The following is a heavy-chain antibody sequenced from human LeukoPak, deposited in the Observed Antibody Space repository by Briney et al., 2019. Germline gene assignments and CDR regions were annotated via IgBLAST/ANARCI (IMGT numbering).Heavy chain of an antibody. CDR3: ATNPTYYYGSGSYYPGGDDAFDI. V-gene: IGHV1-46*01. Sequence: GASVKVSCKASGYTFTSYYMHWVRQAPGQGLEWMGIINPSGGSTSYAQKFQGRVTMTGDTSTSTVYMELSSLRSEDTAVYYCATNPTYYYGSGSYYPGGDDAFDIWGQGTMVTVSS. CDR1: GYTFTSYY. CDR2: INPSGGST. D-gene: IGHD3-10*01. J-gene: IGHJ3*02.